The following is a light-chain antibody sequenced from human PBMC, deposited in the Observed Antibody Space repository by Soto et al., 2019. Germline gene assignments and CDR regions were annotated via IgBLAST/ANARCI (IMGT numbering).Light chain of an antibody. CDR2: EAS. CDR3: QQRNNWPWT. V-gene: IGKV3-11*01. CDR1: QSVSDY. Sequence: VLTQSPATLSLSPGERATLSCRASQSVSDYTAWFQQKPGQPPRLDIYEASNRATGIPDRFSGSGSGTDFTLTIRSLDPEDFAIYYCQQRNNWPWTFGQGTKVEIK. J-gene: IGKJ1*01.